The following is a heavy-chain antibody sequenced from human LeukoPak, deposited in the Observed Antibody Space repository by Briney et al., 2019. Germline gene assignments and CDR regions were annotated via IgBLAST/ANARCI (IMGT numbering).Heavy chain of an antibody. CDR3: AKWTSTLKAFDF. V-gene: IGHV4-59*08. CDR2: THYTGNT. Sequence: SETLSLTCSVPSDSINYYYWNWIRQPPGKELEWIAYTHYTGNTKSNPSLKSRVTTSVDTSKSQFSLKLSSVTAADTAVYYCAKWTSTLKAFDFWGQGILAIVSS. J-gene: IGHJ4*02. CDR1: SDSINYYY. D-gene: IGHD1-1*01.